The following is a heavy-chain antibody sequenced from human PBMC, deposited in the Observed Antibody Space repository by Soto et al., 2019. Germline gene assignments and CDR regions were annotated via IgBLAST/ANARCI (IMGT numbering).Heavy chain of an antibody. D-gene: IGHD2-21*02. CDR2: ISAYNGNT. V-gene: IGHV1-18*01. CDR1: GYTFTSYG. Sequence: GASVKVSCKASGYTFTSYGISWVRQAPGQGLEWMGWISAYNGNTNYAQKLQGRVTMTTDTSTSTAYMELRSLRSDDTAVYYCARERHIVVVTAPNWYFDLWGRGTLVTVSS. J-gene: IGHJ2*01. CDR3: ARERHIVVVTAPNWYFDL.